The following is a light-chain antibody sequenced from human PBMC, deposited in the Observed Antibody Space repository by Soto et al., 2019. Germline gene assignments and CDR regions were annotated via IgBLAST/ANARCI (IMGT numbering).Light chain of an antibody. V-gene: IGLV1-44*01. CDR3: AAWDDSLSGVV. J-gene: IGLJ2*01. CDR2: SNS. Sequence: QSVLTQPPSASGTPGQRVTISCSGSSSNIGSNTVNWYQQLPGTAPKLLIYSNSQRPSGVPDRFSGSKSDTSASLAISGLQSEDEADYYCAAWDDSLSGVVFGGGTKLTVL. CDR1: SSNIGSNT.